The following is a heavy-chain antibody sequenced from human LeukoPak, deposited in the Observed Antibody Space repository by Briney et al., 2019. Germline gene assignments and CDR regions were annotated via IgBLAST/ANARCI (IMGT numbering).Heavy chain of an antibody. D-gene: IGHD1-26*01. J-gene: IGHJ2*01. CDR2: ITSSNNYI. CDR3: VTTWGAHYWYFDL. CDR1: GFTFSSYS. V-gene: IGHV3-21*01. Sequence: PGGSLRLSCAGSGFTFSSYSMNGVRQAPGKGLEWVSSITSSNNYIYSADSMKGRFPISRDNAKNSLYLQMNSLRAEDTAVYYCVTTWGAHYWYFDLWGRGALVTVSS.